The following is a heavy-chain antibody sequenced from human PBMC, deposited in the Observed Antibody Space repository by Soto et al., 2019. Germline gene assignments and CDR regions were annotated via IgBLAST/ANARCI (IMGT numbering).Heavy chain of an antibody. CDR1: GFTFSSYS. Sequence: PGGSLRLSCAASGFTFSSYSMNWVRQAPGKGLEWVSSISSSSSYIYYADSVKGRFTISRDNAKNSLYLQMNSLGAEDTAVYYCAREGRQLVRGFDYWGQGTLVTVSS. D-gene: IGHD6-6*01. J-gene: IGHJ4*02. CDR2: ISSSSSYI. CDR3: AREGRQLVRGFDY. V-gene: IGHV3-21*01.